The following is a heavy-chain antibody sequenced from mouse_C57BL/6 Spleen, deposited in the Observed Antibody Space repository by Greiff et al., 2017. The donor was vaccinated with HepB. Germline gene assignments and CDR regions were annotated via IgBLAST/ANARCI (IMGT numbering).Heavy chain of an antibody. CDR3: AGTTVVRDWYFDV. J-gene: IGHJ1*03. V-gene: IGHV1-69*01. CDR1: GYTFTSYW. CDR2: IDPSDSYT. Sequence: VKLQQPGAELVMPGASVKLSCKASGYTFTSYWMHWVKQRPGQGLEWIGEIDPSDSYTNYNQKFKGKSTLTVDKSSSTAYMQLSSLTSEDSAVYYCAGTTVVRDWYFDVWGTGTTVTVSS. D-gene: IGHD1-1*01.